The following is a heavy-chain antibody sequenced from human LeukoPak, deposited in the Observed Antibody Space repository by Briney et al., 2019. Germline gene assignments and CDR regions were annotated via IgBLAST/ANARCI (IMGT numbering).Heavy chain of an antibody. V-gene: IGHV4-59*08. CDR1: GGSISSHY. Sequence: SETLSLTCTVSGGSISSHYWSWIRQPPGKGLEWIGYIFYSGSTNYNPSYNPSLKSRVTISVDTSKKQISLKLSSVTAADTAVYYCARQAGGSSGPFDYWGQGTLVTVSS. J-gene: IGHJ4*02. CDR2: IFYSGST. D-gene: IGHD6-19*01. CDR3: ARQAGGSSGPFDY.